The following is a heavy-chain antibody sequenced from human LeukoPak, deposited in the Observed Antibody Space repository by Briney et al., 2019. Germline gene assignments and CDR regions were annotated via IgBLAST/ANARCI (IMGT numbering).Heavy chain of an antibody. CDR1: GFNFRSYA. Sequence: PGGSLRLSCAASGFNFRSYAMSWVRQAPGKGLEWVSSINGTGIHTHYADSVKGRLTISRDNSKNTLYLQMDSLGAEDTAVYHCVKCGSGCRYRNFDLWGRGTLVTVSS. V-gene: IGHV3-23*01. CDR3: VKCGSGCRYRNFDL. D-gene: IGHD2-21*01. CDR2: INGTGIHT. J-gene: IGHJ2*01.